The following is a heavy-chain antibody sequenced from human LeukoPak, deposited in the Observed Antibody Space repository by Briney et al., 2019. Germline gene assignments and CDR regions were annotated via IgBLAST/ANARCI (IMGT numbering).Heavy chain of an antibody. CDR3: ARGGGNLPIYAFDS. CDR2: IYPDSGGT. V-gene: IGHV1-2*02. Sequence: ASVKVSCKASGYTFTGYYIHWVRQAPGQGLEWMGWIYPDSGGTYYAQRFQGGVTMTRDTSINTAYMELSRLRSDDSAVYYCARGGGNLPIYAFDSWGQGSMVTVSS. CDR1: GYTFTGYY. J-gene: IGHJ3*01. D-gene: IGHD4-23*01.